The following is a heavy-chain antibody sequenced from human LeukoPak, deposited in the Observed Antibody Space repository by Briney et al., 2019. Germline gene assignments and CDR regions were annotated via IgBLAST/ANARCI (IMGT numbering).Heavy chain of an antibody. CDR3: ARQHCSSTSCYLHY. CDR1: GRSISSYY. D-gene: IGHD2-2*01. J-gene: IGHJ4*02. Sequence: PSETLSLTCTVSGRSISSYYWSWIRQPPGKGLEWIGYIYYSGSTNYNPSLKSRVTISPDTSKNQFSLKLSSVTAADTAVYYCARQHCSSTSCYLHYWGQGALVTVSS. V-gene: IGHV4-59*08. CDR2: IYYSGST.